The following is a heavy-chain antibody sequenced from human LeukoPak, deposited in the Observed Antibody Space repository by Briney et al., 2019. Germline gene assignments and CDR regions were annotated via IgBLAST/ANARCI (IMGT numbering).Heavy chain of an antibody. D-gene: IGHD2-2*03. CDR2: IYSGGSA. Sequence: GGSLRLSCAASGFTVSSNYMSWVRQAPGKGLEWVSVIYSGGSAYYTDSVKGRFTISRDYSKNTLFLQMSSLRPEDTAVYYCALGKNFGYHYFDFWGQGALVTVSS. J-gene: IGHJ4*02. CDR1: GFTVSSNY. CDR3: ALGKNFGYHYFDF. V-gene: IGHV3-53*05.